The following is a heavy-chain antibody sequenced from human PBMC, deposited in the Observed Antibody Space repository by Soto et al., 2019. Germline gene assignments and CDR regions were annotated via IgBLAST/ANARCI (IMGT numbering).Heavy chain of an antibody. D-gene: IGHD2-21*01. CDR1: GYSISSGYY. J-gene: IGHJ4*02. CDR3: ARSLVKSPDN. Sequence: KTSETLSLTCAVSGYSISSGYYWGWIRQPPGKGLEWIGSIYHSGSTYYNPSLKSRVTISVDTSKNQFSLKLSSVTAADTAVYYCARSLVKSPDNWGQGTLVTVSS. V-gene: IGHV4-38-2*01. CDR2: IYHSGST.